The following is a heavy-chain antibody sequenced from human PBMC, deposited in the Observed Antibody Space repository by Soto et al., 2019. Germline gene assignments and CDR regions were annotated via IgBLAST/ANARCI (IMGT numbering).Heavy chain of an antibody. J-gene: IGHJ6*02. CDR2: IIPIFGTA. Sequence: QVQLVQSGAEVKKPGSSVKVSCKASGGTFSSYAISWVRQAPGQGLEWMGGIIPIFGTANYAQKFQGRVTITAEESTSTASMELSSLRSEDTAVYYCILTLRFYYYGMDVWGQGTTVTVSS. D-gene: IGHD3-3*01. V-gene: IGHV1-69*12. CDR1: GGTFSSYA. CDR3: ILTLRFYYYGMDV.